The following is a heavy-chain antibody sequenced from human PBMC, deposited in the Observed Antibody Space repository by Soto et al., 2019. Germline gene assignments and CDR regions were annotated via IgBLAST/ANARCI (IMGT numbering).Heavy chain of an antibody. D-gene: IGHD3-22*01. J-gene: IGHJ4*02. V-gene: IGHV3-9*01. CDR3: ARGLYYYTTSGYPHY. CDR2: ISWNSDTL. Sequence: EVQLVESGGGLVQPGRSLRLSCAASGFTFDDYAMHWVRQAPGKGLEWVTGISWNSDTLGYADSVKGRFTISRDNAKNSLYLPMSSLRPEDTAFYYCARGLYYYTTSGYPHYWGQGTLVTVSS. CDR1: GFTFDDYA.